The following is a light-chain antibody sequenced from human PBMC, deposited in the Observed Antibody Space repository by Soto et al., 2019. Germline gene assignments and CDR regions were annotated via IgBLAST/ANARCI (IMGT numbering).Light chain of an antibody. CDR1: QSVNSW. V-gene: IGKV1-5*01. CDR2: DTS. J-gene: IGKJ1*01. Sequence: DIRMTQSPSTLSASVGDRVTITCRASQSVNSWLAWSQQKPGKAPKLLIYDTSTLESGVPSRFSGSGSGTEFTLTISSLQPDDFATYYCQQYNGYSPWTFGQGTKVEIK. CDR3: QQYNGYSPWT.